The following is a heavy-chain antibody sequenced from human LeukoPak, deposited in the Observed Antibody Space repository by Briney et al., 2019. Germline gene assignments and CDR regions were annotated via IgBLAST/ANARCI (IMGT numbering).Heavy chain of an antibody. CDR1: GFTFSSYS. CDR2: ISSSSSYI. Sequence: PGGSLRLSCAASGFTFSSYSMNWVRQAPGKGLEWVSSISSSSSYIYYADSVKGRFTIPRDNAKNSLYLQMNSLRAEDTAVYYCAREEENYYDSSGYYPYWGQGTLVTVSS. V-gene: IGHV3-21*01. D-gene: IGHD3-22*01. CDR3: AREEENYYDSSGYYPY. J-gene: IGHJ4*02.